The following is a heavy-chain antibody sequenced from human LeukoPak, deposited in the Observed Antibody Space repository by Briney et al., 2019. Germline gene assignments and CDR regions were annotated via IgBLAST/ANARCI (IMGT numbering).Heavy chain of an antibody. CDR2: IKRDRNEK. CDR3: ARDGVVVAGTRRAFDI. V-gene: IGHV3-7*01. Sequence: PGGSLRLSCEVSGLTLRSHWMTWVRQAPGKGLEWVANIKRDRNEKYYVDSVRGRFTVSTDNAKNSLYLQMNSLRGEDTAVYYCARDGVVVAGTRRAFDIWGQGTMVTVSS. J-gene: IGHJ3*02. CDR1: GLTLRSHW. D-gene: IGHD6-19*01.